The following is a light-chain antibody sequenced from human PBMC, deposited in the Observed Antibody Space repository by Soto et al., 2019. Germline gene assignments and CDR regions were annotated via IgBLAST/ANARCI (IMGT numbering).Light chain of an antibody. V-gene: IGLV2-23*01. CDR1: SSDVGSYIL. CDR2: EAT. CDR3: CSYADSNTFYV. J-gene: IGLJ1*01. Sequence: QSVLTQPASVSGSPAHSITISCTGTSSDVGSYILVSWYQQHPGKAPKLMIYEATKRPSGVSGRFSGSKSGNTASLTISGLQAEDEADYYCCSYADSNTFYVFGTGTKVTVL.